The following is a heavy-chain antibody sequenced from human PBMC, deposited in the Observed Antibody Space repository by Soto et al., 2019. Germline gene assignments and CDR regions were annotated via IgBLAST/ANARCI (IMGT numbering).Heavy chain of an antibody. CDR2: INHSGST. V-gene: IGHV4-34*01. CDR1: GGSFSGYY. CDR3: ARGRTQQLVGRSFDP. Sequence: PSETLSLTCAVYGGSFSGYYWSWIRQPPGKGLEWIWEINHSGSTNYNPSLKSRVTISVDTTKNQFSLKLSSVTAADTAVYYCARGRTQQLVGRSFDPWGQGTLVTVSS. D-gene: IGHD6-13*01. J-gene: IGHJ5*02.